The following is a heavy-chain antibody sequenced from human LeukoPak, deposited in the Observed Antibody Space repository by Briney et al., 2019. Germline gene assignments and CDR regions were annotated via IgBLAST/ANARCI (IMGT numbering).Heavy chain of an antibody. Sequence: GGSLRLSCAASGITFSSYSMNWVRQAPGKGLEWISYLSSDNYTIYYADSVKGRFIISRDNAKDSLYLQMNSLRAEDTAVYYCARALPAASHTSFDYWGQGALVTVSS. D-gene: IGHD2-2*01. CDR2: LSSDNYTI. V-gene: IGHV3-48*01. J-gene: IGHJ4*02. CDR1: GITFSSYS. CDR3: ARALPAASHTSFDY.